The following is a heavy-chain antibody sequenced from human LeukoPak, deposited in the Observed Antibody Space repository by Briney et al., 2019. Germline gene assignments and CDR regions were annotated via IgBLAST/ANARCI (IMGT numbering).Heavy chain of an antibody. D-gene: IGHD6-19*01. CDR2: IYHSGST. CDR1: GGSISSSNW. Sequence: SGTLSLTCAVSGGSISSSNWWSWVRQPPGKGLEWIGEIYHSGSTSYNPSFKSRVTLLVDKSKNLLSLKLNSVTAADTAVYYCARERGEEYSSGWYKTNFFDNWGQGIRVTVSS. CDR3: ARERGEEYSSGWYKTNFFDN. V-gene: IGHV4-4*02. J-gene: IGHJ4*02.